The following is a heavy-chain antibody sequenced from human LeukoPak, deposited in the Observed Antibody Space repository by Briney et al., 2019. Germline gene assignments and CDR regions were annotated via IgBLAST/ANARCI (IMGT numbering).Heavy chain of an antibody. Sequence: PGGSLRLSCAASGFTFSSYAMSWVRQAPGKGPEWVSAISGSGGSTYYADSGKGRFTISRDNSKNTLYLQMNSLRAEDTAVYYCAKAPYGDYPDALDYWGQGTLVTVSS. V-gene: IGHV3-23*01. J-gene: IGHJ4*02. CDR3: AKAPYGDYPDALDY. CDR1: GFTFSSYA. D-gene: IGHD4-17*01. CDR2: ISGSGGST.